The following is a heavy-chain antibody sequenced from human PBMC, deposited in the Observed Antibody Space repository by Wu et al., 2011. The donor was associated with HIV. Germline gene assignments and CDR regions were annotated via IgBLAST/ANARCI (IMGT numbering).Heavy chain of an antibody. D-gene: IGHD5-18*01. Sequence: QVQLVQSGAEVKKPGASVKVSCKASGYTFTSYYMHWVRQAPGQGLEWMGIINPSGGSTTYAQKFQGRVTMTRDTSTSTVYMELSSLRSEDTAVYYCARDRTALVRAPFDIWAKGQWSPSLQ. CDR3: ARDRTALVRAPFDI. J-gene: IGHJ3*02. CDR2: INPSGGST. CDR1: GYTFTSYY. V-gene: IGHV1-46*01.